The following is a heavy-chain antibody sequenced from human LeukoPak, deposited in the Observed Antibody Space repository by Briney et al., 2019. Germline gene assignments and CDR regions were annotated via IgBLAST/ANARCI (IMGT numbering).Heavy chain of an antibody. J-gene: IGHJ3*02. CDR3: ARAGRWEGRPHAFDI. V-gene: IGHV4-59*01. D-gene: IGHD1-26*01. CDR1: AGSISSYY. CDR2: IYYSGIT. Sequence: SETLSLTCTVSAGSISSYYWNWIRQPPGKGMEWIGHIYYSGITQYNPSLKSRVTISVGTSKSQSSLPLTSVTAADTSLYYCARAGRWEGRPHAFDIWGQGTMVTVPS.